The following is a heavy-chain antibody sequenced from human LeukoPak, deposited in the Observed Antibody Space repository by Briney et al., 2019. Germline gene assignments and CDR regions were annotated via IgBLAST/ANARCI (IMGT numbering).Heavy chain of an antibody. CDR3: AKERALGLAVAGTHIDY. V-gene: IGHV3-23*01. Sequence: GGSLRLSCAASGFTFSSYAMSWVRQAPGKGLEWVSAISGSGGSTYYADSVKGRFTISRDNSKNTLYLQMNSLRAEDTAVYYCAKERALGLAVAGTHIDYWGQGTLVTVSS. CDR1: GFTFSSYA. CDR2: ISGSGGST. D-gene: IGHD6-19*01. J-gene: IGHJ4*02.